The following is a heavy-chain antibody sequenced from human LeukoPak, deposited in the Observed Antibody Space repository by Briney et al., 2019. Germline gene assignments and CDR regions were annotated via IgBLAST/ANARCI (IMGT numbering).Heavy chain of an antibody. J-gene: IGHJ4*02. Sequence: GRCLRLSCAASGFTFSTFGIHWVRQAPGKGLEWVAAISHDGNNEYYTDSVKGRFTISRDNSKNMIYLQMNSLRGEDSAVYYCAKVNNYDDYWGQGTLVTVSS. D-gene: IGHD1/OR15-1a*01. CDR3: AKVNNYDDY. CDR2: ISHDGNNE. V-gene: IGHV3-30*18. CDR1: GFTFSTFG.